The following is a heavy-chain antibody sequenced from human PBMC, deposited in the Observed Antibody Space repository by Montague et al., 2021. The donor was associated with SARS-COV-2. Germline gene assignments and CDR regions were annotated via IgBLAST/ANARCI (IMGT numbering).Heavy chain of an antibody. Sequence: TLSLTCTVSGGSIRSSDNYWSWIRQHPGKGLEWIGYIYSSGTTYYNPSLRSRVTISVDTSKKQFSLKPSSVTAADTAVYYCARGARQGYGFRLGSFDYWGQGTLVTVSS. V-gene: IGHV4-31*03. CDR3: ARGARQGYGFRLGSFDY. J-gene: IGHJ4*02. CDR1: GGSIRSSDNY. CDR2: IYSSGTT. D-gene: IGHD3-10*01.